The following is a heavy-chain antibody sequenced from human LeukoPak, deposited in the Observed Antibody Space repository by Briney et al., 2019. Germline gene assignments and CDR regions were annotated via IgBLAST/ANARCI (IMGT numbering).Heavy chain of an antibody. CDR2: ISAYGNT. D-gene: IGHD2-15*01. CDR1: GYTFTIYG. V-gene: IGHV1-18*01. Sequence: ASVKVSCKTSGYTFTIYGISWVRQAPGQGLEWMGLISAYGNTNYAQNLQGRVTMTTDTSTSTAYMELRSRRSDDTAVYYCARGIIGYYFDYWGQGTLVTVSS. J-gene: IGHJ4*02. CDR3: ARGIIGYYFDY.